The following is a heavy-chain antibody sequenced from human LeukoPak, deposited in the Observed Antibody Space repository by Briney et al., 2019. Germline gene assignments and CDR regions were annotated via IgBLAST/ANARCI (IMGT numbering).Heavy chain of an antibody. D-gene: IGHD6-13*01. CDR2: IWYDGSNK. Sequence: GGSLRLSCAASGFTFSSYGMHWVRQAPGKGLEWVAVIWYDGSNKYYADSVKGRFTISRDNSKNTLYLQMNSLRAEDTAVYYCARGSRYSSSWSSSYYYYGMDVWGQGTTVTVSS. CDR3: ARGSRYSSSWSSSYYYYGMDV. V-gene: IGHV3-33*01. J-gene: IGHJ6*02. CDR1: GFTFSSYG.